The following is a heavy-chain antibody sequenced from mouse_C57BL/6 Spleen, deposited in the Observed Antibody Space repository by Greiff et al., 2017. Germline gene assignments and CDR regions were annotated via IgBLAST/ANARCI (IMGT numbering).Heavy chain of an antibody. CDR1: GYTFTSYW. CDR2: IYPGSGST. Sequence: VQLQQPGAELVKPGASVKMSCKASGYTFTSYWITWVKQRPGQGLEWIGDIYPGSGSTNYNEKFKSKATLTVDTSSSTAYMQLSSLTSEDSAVYYCAGYGNYEGYYYAMDYWGQGTSVTVSS. J-gene: IGHJ4*01. V-gene: IGHV1-55*01. D-gene: IGHD2-1*01. CDR3: AGYGNYEGYYYAMDY.